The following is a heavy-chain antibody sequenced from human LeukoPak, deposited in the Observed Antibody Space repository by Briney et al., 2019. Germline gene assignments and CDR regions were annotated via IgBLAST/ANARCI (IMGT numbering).Heavy chain of an antibody. D-gene: IGHD3-16*01. CDR3: ARDQARDYVCGTYRQAHNFHH. Sequence: ASVKVSCKASGYTFTGYYMHWMRQAPGQGLEWMGLINPNSGDTNYPQKFQGRVTMTRDTSISTVYMEVSRLRSDDTAVDYCARDQARDYVCGTYRQAHNFHHWGQGTLVTVPS. CDR1: GYTFTGYY. V-gene: IGHV1-2*06. CDR2: INPNSGDT. J-gene: IGHJ4*02.